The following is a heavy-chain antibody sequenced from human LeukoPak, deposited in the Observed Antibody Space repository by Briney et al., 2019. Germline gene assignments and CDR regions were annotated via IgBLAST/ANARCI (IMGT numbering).Heavy chain of an antibody. CDR2: IYYSGST. V-gene: IGHV4-59*08. Sequence: SETPSLTCTVSGGSISSYYWSWIRQPPGKGLEWIGYIYYSGSTNYNPSLKSRVTISVDTSKNQFSLKLSSVTAADTAVYYCARLWYSSGWYANYFDYWGQGTLVTVSS. CDR1: GGSISSYY. J-gene: IGHJ4*02. D-gene: IGHD6-19*01. CDR3: ARLWYSSGWYANYFDY.